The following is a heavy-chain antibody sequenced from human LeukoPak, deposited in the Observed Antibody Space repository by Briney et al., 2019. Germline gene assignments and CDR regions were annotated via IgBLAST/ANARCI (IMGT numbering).Heavy chain of an antibody. V-gene: IGHV1-2*02. J-gene: IGHJ4*02. CDR3: ARGLSYSGSYYFDY. Sequence: ASVKVSCKASGYIFSGFYIHWVRQAPGQGREWVGWINPNTGGTNYAQKFQGRVTMTRDTSISTAYMELTRLTSDDTAVYYCARGLSYSGSYYFDYWGQGTLVPVSS. D-gene: IGHD1-26*01. CDR1: GYIFSGFY. CDR2: INPNTGGT.